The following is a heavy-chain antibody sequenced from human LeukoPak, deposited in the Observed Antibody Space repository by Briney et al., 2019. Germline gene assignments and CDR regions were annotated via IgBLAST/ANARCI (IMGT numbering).Heavy chain of an antibody. CDR1: GFTFSSHG. Sequence: PGGSLRLSCAASGFTFSSHGMSWVRQAPGKGLEWVSAISGSGGSTYYADSVKGRFTISRDNSKNTLYLQMNSLRTEDTAVYYCAKDLIDPCSGGSCYRGVWNYWGQGTLVTVSS. V-gene: IGHV3-23*01. D-gene: IGHD2-15*01. J-gene: IGHJ4*02. CDR2: ISGSGGST. CDR3: AKDLIDPCSGGSCYRGVWNY.